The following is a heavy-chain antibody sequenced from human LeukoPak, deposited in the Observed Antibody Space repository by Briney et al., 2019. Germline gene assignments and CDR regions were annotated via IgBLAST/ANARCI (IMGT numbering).Heavy chain of an antibody. Sequence: GGSLRLSCAASGFTFSSYWMSWVRQAPGKGLEWVANINQDGSGKYYVDSVKGRFTISRDNAKNSLYLRMNSLRAEDTAVYYCARVVGAGYFDLWGRSTLVTVSS. V-gene: IGHV3-7*01. CDR2: INQDGSGK. CDR3: ARVVGAGYFDL. J-gene: IGHJ2*01. D-gene: IGHD1-26*01. CDR1: GFTFSSYW.